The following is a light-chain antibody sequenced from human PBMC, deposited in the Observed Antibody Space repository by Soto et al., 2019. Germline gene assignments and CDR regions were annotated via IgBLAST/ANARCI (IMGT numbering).Light chain of an antibody. CDR2: DSS. V-gene: IGKV1-33*01. CDR1: HDINNY. CDR3: HQFEYLPYT. Sequence: DIQMTQSPSSLSASVGDRVTIICQASHDINNYLNWYQQKPGKAPKLLIYDSSNLEIGVPSRFSGSGYRTHFSFTSRSLQPEDSATYYCHQFEYLPYTFGQGTRLEIK. J-gene: IGKJ5*01.